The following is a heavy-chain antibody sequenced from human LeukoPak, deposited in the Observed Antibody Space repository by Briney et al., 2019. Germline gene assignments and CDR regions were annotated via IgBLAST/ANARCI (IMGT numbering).Heavy chain of an antibody. CDR2: IRYDGSNK. CDR1: GFTFSSYG. CDR3: ARASVEVGDAFDI. J-gene: IGHJ3*02. V-gene: IGHV3-30*02. Sequence: GGSLRLSCAASGFTFSSYGMHWVRQAPGKGLEWVAFIRYDGSNKYYTDSVKGRFTISRDNAKNSLYLQMNSLRAEDTAVYYCARASVEVGDAFDIWGQGTMVTVSS. D-gene: IGHD2-15*01.